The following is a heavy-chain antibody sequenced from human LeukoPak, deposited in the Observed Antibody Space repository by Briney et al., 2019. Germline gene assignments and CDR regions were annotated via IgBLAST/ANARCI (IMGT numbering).Heavy chain of an antibody. J-gene: IGHJ4*02. D-gene: IGHD6-19*01. CDR2: INPSGGST. CDR3: ARVSSKNGLDDY. Sequence: GASVKVSCKASGYTFTSYYMHWVRQAPGQGLEWMGIINPSGGSTSYAQKFQGRVTITRDTSTSTVYMELSSLRSEDTAVYYCARVSSKNGLDDYWGQGTLVTVSS. CDR1: GYTFTSYY. V-gene: IGHV1-46*01.